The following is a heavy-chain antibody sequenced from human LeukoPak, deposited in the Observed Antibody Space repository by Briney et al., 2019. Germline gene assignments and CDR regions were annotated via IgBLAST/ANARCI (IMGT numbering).Heavy chain of an antibody. CDR2: INQDGSEQ. Sequence: GGSLRLSCAVSGFTFSDYWMSWVRQAPGQGLTWVAHINQDGSEQHFVASVQGRFTISRDNAKNSLYLQVDSLRAEDTAVYYCGGGSLDYWGQGTPVTVSS. V-gene: IGHV3-7*04. J-gene: IGHJ1*01. D-gene: IGHD3-16*01. CDR1: GFTFSDYW. CDR3: GGGSLDY.